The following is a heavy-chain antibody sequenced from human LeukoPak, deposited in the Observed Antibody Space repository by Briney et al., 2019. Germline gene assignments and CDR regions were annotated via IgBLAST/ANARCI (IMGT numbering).Heavy chain of an antibody. D-gene: IGHD2-21*02. CDR3: AVVVVTARFADH. J-gene: IGHJ4*02. Sequence: ASVKVSCKVSGYTLTELSMHWVRQAPGKGLEWMGGFDPEDGETIYAQKFQGRITMTEDTSTDTAYMELSSLRSEDTAVYYCAVVVVTARFADHWGQGTLVTVSS. CDR2: FDPEDGET. V-gene: IGHV1-24*01. CDR1: GYTLTELS.